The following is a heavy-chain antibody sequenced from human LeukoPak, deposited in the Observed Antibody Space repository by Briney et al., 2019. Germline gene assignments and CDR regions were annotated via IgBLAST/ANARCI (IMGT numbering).Heavy chain of an antibody. CDR3: ARALYDFWSGCFLMGHDAFDI. J-gene: IGHJ3*02. D-gene: IGHD3-3*01. CDR1: GYTFTSYG. Sequence: ASVKVSCKASGYTFTSYGISWVRQAPGQGLEWMGWISAYNGNTNYAQKLQGRVTMTTDTSTSTAYMELRSLRSDDTAVYYCARALYDFWSGCFLMGHDAFDIWGQGTMVTVSS. V-gene: IGHV1-18*01. CDR2: ISAYNGNT.